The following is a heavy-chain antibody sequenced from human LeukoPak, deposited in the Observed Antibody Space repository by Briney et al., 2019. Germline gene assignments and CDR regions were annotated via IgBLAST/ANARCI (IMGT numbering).Heavy chain of an antibody. J-gene: IGHJ4*02. V-gene: IGHV3-23*01. D-gene: IGHD1-26*01. CDR1: GFTFSSYA. CDR2: ISGGGGST. CDR3: AKGGSGSYYYYFDY. Sequence: GGSLRLSCAASGFTFSSYAMSWVRQAPGKGLEWASAISGGGGSTYHADSVKGRFTVSRDNSKNTRYLQMNSLRADDTAGYYCAKGGSGSYYYYFDYWGQGTLVTVSS.